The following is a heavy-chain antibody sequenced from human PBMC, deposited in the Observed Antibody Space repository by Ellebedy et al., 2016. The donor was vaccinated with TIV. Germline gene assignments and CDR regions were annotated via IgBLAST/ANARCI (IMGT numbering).Heavy chain of an antibody. CDR3: AKDIGRGSYWFGAFDI. J-gene: IGHJ3*02. CDR2: ISWNSGSI. V-gene: IGHV3-9*03. CDR1: GFTFDDYA. D-gene: IGHD1-26*01. Sequence: PGGSLRLSCAASGFTFDDYAMHWVRQAPGKGLAWVSGISWNSGSIGYADSVKGRFTISRDNAKNSLYLQMNSLRAEDMALYYCAKDIGRGSYWFGAFDIWGQGTMVTVSS.